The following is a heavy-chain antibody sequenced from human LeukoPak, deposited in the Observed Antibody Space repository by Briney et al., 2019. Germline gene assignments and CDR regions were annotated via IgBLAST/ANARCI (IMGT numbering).Heavy chain of an antibody. D-gene: IGHD1-26*01. J-gene: IGHJ4*02. CDR1: GFTFSSYG. V-gene: IGHV3-30*02. Sequence: PGGSLRLSCAAYGFTFSSYGMHWVRQAPGKGLEWVAFIRYDGSNKYYADSVKGRFTISRDNSKNTLYLQMNSLRAEDTAVYYCAKEVSGSYYGDYWGQGTLVTVSS. CDR2: IRYDGSNK. CDR3: AKEVSGSYYGDY.